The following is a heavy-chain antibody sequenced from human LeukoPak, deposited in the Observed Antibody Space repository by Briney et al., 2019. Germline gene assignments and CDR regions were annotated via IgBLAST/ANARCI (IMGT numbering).Heavy chain of an antibody. CDR1: GFTFSSYG. CDR2: IWYDGDNK. J-gene: IGHJ4*02. D-gene: IGHD5-18*01. CDR3: ARDARIQHYYFDY. Sequence: PGRSLRLSCASSGFTFSSYGMHWVRQAPGKGLEWVAVIWYDGDNKYYADSVKGRFTISRDNSKNTLYGQMNSLRAEDTAVYYCARDARIQHYYFDYWGQGTLVTVSS. V-gene: IGHV3-33*01.